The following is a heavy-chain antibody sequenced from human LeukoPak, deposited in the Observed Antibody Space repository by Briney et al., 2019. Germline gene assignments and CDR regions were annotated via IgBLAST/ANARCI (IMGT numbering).Heavy chain of an antibody. J-gene: IGHJ3*02. CDR2: IIPIFGTA. D-gene: IGHD3-10*01. V-gene: IGHV1-69*06. CDR3: ARDPDEGSAGAFDI. CDR1: GGTFSSYA. Sequence: GASVKVSCKASGGTFSSYAISWVRQAPGQGLEWMGGIIPIFGTANYAQKFQGRVTITADKSTSTAYMELSSLRSEDTAVYYCARDPDEGSAGAFDIWGQGTMVTVSS.